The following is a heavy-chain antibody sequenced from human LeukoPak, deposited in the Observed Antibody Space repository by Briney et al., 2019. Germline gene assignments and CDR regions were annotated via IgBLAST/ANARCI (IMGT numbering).Heavy chain of an antibody. J-gene: IGHJ4*02. Sequence: GESLKISCKGSGYIFSNHWIGWVRQMPGKGLEWMGIIYPGDSDTRYSPSFQGQITISADKSISTAYLQRKSLKASDTAMYYCAKEAMTGTGIGLDYWGQGTLVTVSS. CDR3: AKEAMTGTGIGLDY. CDR2: IYPGDSDT. CDR1: GYIFSNHW. D-gene: IGHD1-1*01. V-gene: IGHV5-51*01.